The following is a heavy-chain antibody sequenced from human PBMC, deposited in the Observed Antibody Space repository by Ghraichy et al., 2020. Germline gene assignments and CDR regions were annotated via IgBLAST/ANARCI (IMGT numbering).Heavy chain of an antibody. CDR2: IYWNDDK. Sequence: SGPTLVKPTQTLTLTCTFSGFSLSTSGVGVGWIRQPPGKALEWLALIYWNDDKRYSPSLKSRLTITKDTSKNQVVLTMTNMDPVDTATYYCAHFNLDYDFWSGYYTGDYYYGMDVWGQGTTVTVSS. CDR3: AHFNLDYDFWSGYYTGDYYYGMDV. CDR1: GFSLSTSGVG. J-gene: IGHJ6*02. V-gene: IGHV2-5*01. D-gene: IGHD3-3*01.